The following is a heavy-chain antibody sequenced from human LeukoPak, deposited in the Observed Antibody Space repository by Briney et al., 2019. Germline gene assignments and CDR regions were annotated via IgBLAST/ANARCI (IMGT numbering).Heavy chain of an antibody. CDR3: ARGGRPAGYQNDY. J-gene: IGHJ4*02. D-gene: IGHD5-18*01. Sequence: GRSLRLSCAASGFTFSSYAMHWDRQAPGKGLEWVAVISYDGSNKYYADSVKGRFTISRDNSKNTLYLQMNSLRAEDTAVYYCARGGRPAGYQNDYWGQGTLVTVSS. CDR2: ISYDGSNK. CDR1: GFTFSSYA. V-gene: IGHV3-30*04.